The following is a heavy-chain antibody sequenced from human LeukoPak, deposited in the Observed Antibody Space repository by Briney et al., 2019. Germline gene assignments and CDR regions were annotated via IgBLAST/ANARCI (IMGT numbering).Heavy chain of an antibody. J-gene: IGHJ6*03. V-gene: IGHV3-30*02. Sequence: TGGSLRLSCAASGFTFRSYGMHWVRKAPGKGQERVAYIQNDGSNEQYADSVNGRFSNSRDSSKNILYLQMNSLRAEDTAVYYCAKDRCSNGIGCYYYYMDVWGKGTTVTISS. CDR3: AKDRCSNGIGCYYYYMDV. CDR2: IQNDGSNE. CDR1: GFTFRSYG. D-gene: IGHD2-8*01.